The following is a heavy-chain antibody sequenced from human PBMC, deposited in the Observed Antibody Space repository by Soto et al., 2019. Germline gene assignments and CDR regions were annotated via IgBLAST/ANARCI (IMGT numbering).Heavy chain of an antibody. CDR1: EFTFSSYA. CDR2: ISGSGDTT. V-gene: IGHV3-23*01. CDR3: AKAVIPGSYGIHDAFDI. D-gene: IGHD5-18*01. Sequence: GGSLRLSCAASEFTFSSYAMSWVRQAPGKGLEWVSTISGSGDTTYYADSVKGRFTISRDNSKNTLYLQMNSLRAEDTAVYYCAKAVIPGSYGIHDAFDIWGQGTMVTVSS. J-gene: IGHJ3*02.